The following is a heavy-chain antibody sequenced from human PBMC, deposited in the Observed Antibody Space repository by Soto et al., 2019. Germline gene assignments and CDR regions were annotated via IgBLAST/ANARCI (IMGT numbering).Heavy chain of an antibody. CDR3: ARDHTERYCISTSCYEGWFDP. Sequence: QVQLVQSGAEVKKPGASVKVSCKASGYTFTSYGISWVRQAPGQGLEWMGWISAYNGNTNYAQKPQGRVTMTTDTSTSTAYMELRSLRSDDTAVYYCARDHTERYCISTSCYEGWFDPWGQGTLVTVSS. CDR2: ISAYNGNT. V-gene: IGHV1-18*01. D-gene: IGHD2-2*01. CDR1: GYTFTSYG. J-gene: IGHJ5*02.